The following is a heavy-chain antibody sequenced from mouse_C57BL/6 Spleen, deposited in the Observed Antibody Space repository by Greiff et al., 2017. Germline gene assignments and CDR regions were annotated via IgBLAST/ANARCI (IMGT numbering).Heavy chain of an antibody. CDR3: ERVNDYSRYYFDY. J-gene: IGHJ2*01. D-gene: IGHD2-4*01. V-gene: IGHV5-4*01. CDR1: GFTFSSYA. CDR2: ISDGGSYT. Sequence: EVQRVESGGGLVKPGGSLKLSCAASGFTFSSYAMSWVRQTPEKRLEWVATISDGGSYTYYPDNVKGRFTISRDNAKNNLCLQMSHLTSEATAMYSCERVNDYSRYYFDYWGQGTTLTVSS.